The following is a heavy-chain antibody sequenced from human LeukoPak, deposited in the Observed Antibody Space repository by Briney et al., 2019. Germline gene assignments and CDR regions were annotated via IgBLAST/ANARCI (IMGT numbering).Heavy chain of an antibody. CDR3: ARVDYYDSSGYNYWDYYYYYMDV. D-gene: IGHD3-22*01. V-gene: IGHV4-4*07. CDR2: IYTSGST. Sequence: SETLSLTCTVSGGSISSYYWSWIRQPAGKGLEWIGRIYTSGSTNYNPSLKSRVTMSVDTSKNQFSLKLSSVTAADTAVYYCARVDYYDSSGYNYWDYYYYYMDVWGKGTTVTISS. J-gene: IGHJ6*03. CDR1: GGSISSYY.